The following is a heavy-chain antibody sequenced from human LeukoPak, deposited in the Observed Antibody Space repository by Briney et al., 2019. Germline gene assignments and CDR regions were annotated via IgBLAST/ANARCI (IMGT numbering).Heavy chain of an antibody. D-gene: IGHD6-6*01. CDR3: ARELYSSSSVSLFDY. J-gene: IGHJ4*02. CDR1: GYTFTSYA. Sequence: ASVKVSCKASGYTFTSYAMNCVRQAPGQGLEWMGWINTNTGNPTYAQGFTGRFVFSLDTSVSTAYLQISSLKAEDTAVCYCARELYSSSSVSLFDYWGQGTLVTVSS. V-gene: IGHV7-4-1*02. CDR2: INTNTGNP.